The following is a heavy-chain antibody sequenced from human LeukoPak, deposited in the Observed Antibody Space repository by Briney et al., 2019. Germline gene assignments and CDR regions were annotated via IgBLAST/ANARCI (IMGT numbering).Heavy chain of an antibody. D-gene: IGHD6-13*01. CDR3: ARWGSAAAGNYYFDY. Sequence: GASVKVSCKASGGTFSSYAISWVRQAPGQGLEWMGRIIPILGIANYAQKFQGRVTITADKSTSTAYMELSSLRSEDTAVYYCARWGSAAAGNYYFDYWGQGTLVTVSS. CDR1: GGTFSSYA. J-gene: IGHJ4*02. CDR2: IIPILGIA. V-gene: IGHV1-69*04.